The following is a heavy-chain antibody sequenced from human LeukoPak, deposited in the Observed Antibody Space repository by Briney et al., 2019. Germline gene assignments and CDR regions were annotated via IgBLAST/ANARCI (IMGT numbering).Heavy chain of an antibody. V-gene: IGHV4-30-2*01. CDR2: IYHSGST. CDR3: GTRGYYYGSEFAD. CDR1: GGSISSGGYS. J-gene: IGHJ4*02. D-gene: IGHD5-18*01. Sequence: PSETLSLTCSVSGGSISSGGYSWSWIRQPPGRGLEWIGYIYHSGSTYYNPSLKSRVTISVDRSKNQFSLKLSSVTAADTAVYHCGTRGYYYGSEFADWGEGTLVTVSS.